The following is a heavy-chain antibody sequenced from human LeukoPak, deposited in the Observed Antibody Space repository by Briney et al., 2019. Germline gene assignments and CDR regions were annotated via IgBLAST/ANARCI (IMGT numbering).Heavy chain of an antibody. D-gene: IGHD4-23*01. Sequence: ASVKVSCKASGYCFTTYEINWVRQAPGQGLEWMGWMRPDSGDTGYAQKFQGKVTFTRHASVSTAYMELSSLTSEDTAVYYCARRGLATRLGRYFYYTMDVWGKGTTVTVSS. V-gene: IGHV1-8*03. J-gene: IGHJ6*03. CDR1: GYCFTTYE. CDR3: ARRGLATRLGRYFYYTMDV. CDR2: MRPDSGDT.